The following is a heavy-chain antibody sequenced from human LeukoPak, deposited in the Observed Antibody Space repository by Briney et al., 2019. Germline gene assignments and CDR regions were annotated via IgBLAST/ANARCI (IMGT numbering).Heavy chain of an antibody. D-gene: IGHD1-26*01. J-gene: IGHJ4*02. V-gene: IGHV4-38-2*01. Sequence: GSLRLSCAASGFTFDDYGMSWVRQAPGKGLEWIGSIYHSGSTYYNPSLKSRVTISVDTSKNQFSLKLSSVTAADTAVYYCARQGGDYFDYWGQGTLVTVSS. CDR1: GFTFDDYG. CDR3: ARQGGDYFDY. CDR2: IYHSGST.